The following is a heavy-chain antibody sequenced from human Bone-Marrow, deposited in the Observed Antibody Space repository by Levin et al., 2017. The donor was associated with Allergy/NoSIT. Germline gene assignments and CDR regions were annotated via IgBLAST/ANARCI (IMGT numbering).Heavy chain of an antibody. Sequence: SETLSLTCAVSTYSISSGYYWGWIRQSPGKGLEWIGSIYYNGNTHYNPALKSRVTISRDTSRNQFSLKLTSVTAADTAVYYCARDFDTLTAFYSWGQGTLVTVSS. V-gene: IGHV4-38-2*02. D-gene: IGHD3-9*01. CDR1: TYSISSGYY. CDR3: ARDFDTLTAFYS. J-gene: IGHJ5*02. CDR2: IYYNGNT.